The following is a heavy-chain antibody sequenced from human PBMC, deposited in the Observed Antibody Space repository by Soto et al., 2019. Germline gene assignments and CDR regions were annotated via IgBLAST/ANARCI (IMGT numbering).Heavy chain of an antibody. Sequence: GGSLRLSCAASGFAFSSDGMHWARQAPGKGLEWVAVISYDGVNRYYASSVEGQFTISRDNSKNTLYLQMNSLRVEDTAVYYCAKSEPNGKYLDYWGQGALVTVSS. J-gene: IGHJ4*02. CDR1: GFAFSSDG. CDR2: ISYDGVNR. D-gene: IGHD2-8*01. V-gene: IGHV3-30*18. CDR3: AKSEPNGKYLDY.